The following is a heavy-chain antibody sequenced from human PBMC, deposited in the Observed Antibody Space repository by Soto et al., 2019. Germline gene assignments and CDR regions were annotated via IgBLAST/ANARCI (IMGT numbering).Heavy chain of an antibody. CDR2: INYSGST. V-gene: IGHV4-34*01. CDR3: ARGRLVVVPAARHNWFDP. D-gene: IGHD2-2*01. CDR1: GGSFSGYY. Sequence: TSETLSLTCAVYGGSFSGYYWSWIRQPPGKGQEWIGEINYSGSTNYNPSLKSRVTISVDTSKNQFSLKLSSVTAADTAVYYSARGRLVVVPAARHNWFDPWGHGTLVTV. J-gene: IGHJ5*02.